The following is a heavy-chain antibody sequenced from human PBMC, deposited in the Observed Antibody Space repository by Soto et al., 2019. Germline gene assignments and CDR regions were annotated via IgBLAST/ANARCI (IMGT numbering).Heavy chain of an antibody. Sequence: ASVKVSCKPSGYTLNTYYLHWVRQAPGQGLEWMGIIHPSGGGSTYAQKFLGRVTMTRDTSTSTVFMELSSLRSADTAVYYCARGGHIAVVTASFDYWGQGTXVTVSS. CDR1: GYTLNTYY. J-gene: IGHJ4*02. V-gene: IGHV1-46*02. CDR3: ARGGHIAVVTASFDY. CDR2: IHPSGGGS. D-gene: IGHD2-21*02.